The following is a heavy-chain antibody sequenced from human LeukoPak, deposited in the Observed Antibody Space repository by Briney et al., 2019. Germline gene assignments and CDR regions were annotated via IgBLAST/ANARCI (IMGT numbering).Heavy chain of an antibody. CDR1: GYTFTSYN. Sequence: ASVKVSCKASGYTFTSYNINWVRQATGQGLEWMGWMNPNSGNTGYAQKFQGRVTITRNTSISTAYMELSSLRSEDTAVYYCARGGVYYDFWSGYHDAFDIWGQGTMVTVSS. CDR3: ARGGVYYDFWSGYHDAFDI. CDR2: MNPNSGNT. D-gene: IGHD3-3*01. V-gene: IGHV1-8*03. J-gene: IGHJ3*02.